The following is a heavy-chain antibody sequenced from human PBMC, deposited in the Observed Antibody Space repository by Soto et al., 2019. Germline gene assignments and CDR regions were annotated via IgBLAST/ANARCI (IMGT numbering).Heavy chain of an antibody. J-gene: IGHJ4*02. CDR3: ARAPHCGGYCYNPRPLDY. Sequence: EVQLVESGGGLIQPGGSLRLSCAASGFTVSSNYMSWGRQAPGKGLEWVSVIYSGGSTYYADSVKGRFTISRDNSKNTLYLQMNSLRAEDTAVYYCARAPHCGGYCYNPRPLDYWGQGTLVTVSS. CDR1: GFTVSSNY. CDR2: IYSGGST. V-gene: IGHV3-53*01. D-gene: IGHD2-21*02.